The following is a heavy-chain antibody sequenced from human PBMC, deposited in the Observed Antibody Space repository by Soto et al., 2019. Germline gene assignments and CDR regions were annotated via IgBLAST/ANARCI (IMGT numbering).Heavy chain of an antibody. CDR3: ARDGIAARPIAWFDP. D-gene: IGHD6-6*01. V-gene: IGHV1-69*13. J-gene: IGHJ5*02. Sequence: SVKVSCKASGGTFSSYAISWVRQAPGQGLEWMGGIIPIFGTANYAQKFQGRVTITADESTSTAYMELSSLRSEDTAVYYCARDGIAARPIAWFDPWGQGTLVTVSS. CDR2: IIPIFGTA. CDR1: GGTFSSYA.